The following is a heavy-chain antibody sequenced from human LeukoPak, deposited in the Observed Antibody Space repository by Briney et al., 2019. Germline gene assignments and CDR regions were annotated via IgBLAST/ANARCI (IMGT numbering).Heavy chain of an antibody. V-gene: IGHV3-23*01. CDR2: ISVIGGST. Sequence: GGSLRLSCAASGFTFSSYAMSWAGRAQGKGGEGGQAISVIGGSTYYADSVKGRFTISRDNSKNTLYLQMNSLRAQDTAVYYCAKIDSSGWLYYFNYWGQGTLVTVSS. D-gene: IGHD6-19*01. J-gene: IGHJ4*02. CDR3: AKIDSSGWLYYFNY. CDR1: GFTFSSYA.